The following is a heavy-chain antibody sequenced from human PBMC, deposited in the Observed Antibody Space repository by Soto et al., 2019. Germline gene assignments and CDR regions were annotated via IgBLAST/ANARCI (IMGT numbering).Heavy chain of an antibody. CDR1: GYTFSNSG. J-gene: IGHJ4*02. D-gene: IGHD2-2*01. CDR3: ARVEKYCTGTNCLDY. V-gene: IGHV1-18*01. Sequence: QVQLVQSGAEVKKPGASVKVACKASGYTFSNSGTTWVRQAPGQGLEWMGWISAYNGDANYAQKFQGRVTMTTDTSTNTAYMELRSLRSDDTAVYYCARVEKYCTGTNCLDYWGQGTLVTVSS. CDR2: ISAYNGDA.